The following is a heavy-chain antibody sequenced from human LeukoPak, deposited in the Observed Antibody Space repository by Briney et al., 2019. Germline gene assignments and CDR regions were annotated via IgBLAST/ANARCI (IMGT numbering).Heavy chain of an antibody. CDR1: GYTFTDYF. J-gene: IGHJ4*02. V-gene: IGHV1-2*02. CDR2: INPNSGGT. Sequence: ASVKVSCKASGYTFTDYFIHWVRQAPGQGLEWMGWINPNSGGTNYAQKFQGRVTMTRDTSISTAYMELSRLRSDDTAVYYCARTLYIAAAPGGLDYWGQGTLVTVSS. CDR3: ARTLYIAAAPGGLDY. D-gene: IGHD6-13*01.